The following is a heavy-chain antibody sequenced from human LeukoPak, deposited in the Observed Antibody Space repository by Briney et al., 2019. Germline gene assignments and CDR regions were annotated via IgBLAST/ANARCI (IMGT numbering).Heavy chain of an antibody. CDR2: IKSDGSVT. Sequence: PGGSLRLSCAVSGFTFSSYWMHWVRQAPGKGLVWVSRIKSDGSVTDCADSVKGRFTISRDNAKETLSLQMDSLRVEDTAVYYCARANAVNDGRNIGYWGQGTLVTVSS. D-gene: IGHD1/OR15-1a*01. CDR3: ARANAVNDGRNIGY. CDR1: GFTFSSYW. J-gene: IGHJ4*02. V-gene: IGHV3-74*01.